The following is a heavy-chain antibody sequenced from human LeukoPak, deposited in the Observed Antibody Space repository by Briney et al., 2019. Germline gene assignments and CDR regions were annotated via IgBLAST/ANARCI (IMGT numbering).Heavy chain of an antibody. CDR2: ISYDGSNK. Sequence: GRSLRLSCAASGFTFSSYAMHWVRQAPGKGLEWVAVISYDGSNKYYADSVKGRFTISRDNSKNTLYLQMNSLRAEDTAVYYCAKDAAYDFWSGYPYYFDYWGQGTLVTVSS. D-gene: IGHD3-3*01. J-gene: IGHJ4*02. CDR1: GFTFSSYA. CDR3: AKDAAYDFWSGYPYYFDY. V-gene: IGHV3-30-3*01.